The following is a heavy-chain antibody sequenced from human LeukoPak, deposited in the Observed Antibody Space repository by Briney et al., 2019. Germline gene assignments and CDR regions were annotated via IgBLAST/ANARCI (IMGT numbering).Heavy chain of an antibody. J-gene: IGHJ4*02. V-gene: IGHV3-23*01. CDR3: AKTTYYDFWSGLNY. D-gene: IGHD3-3*01. CDR1: GFTFSSYA. Sequence: PGGSLRLSCAASGFTFSSYAMSWVRQAPGKGPEWVAAISGSGGSTYYADSVKGRFTISRDNSKNTLYLQMNSLRAEDTAVYYCAKTTYYDFWSGLNYWGQGTLVTVSS. CDR2: ISGSGGST.